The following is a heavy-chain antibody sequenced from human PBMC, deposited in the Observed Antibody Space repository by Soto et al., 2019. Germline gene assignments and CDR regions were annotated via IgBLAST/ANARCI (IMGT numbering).Heavy chain of an antibody. V-gene: IGHV4-39*01. D-gene: IGHD7-27*01. Sequence: QLQLQESGPGLVKPSETLSLTRTVSGGSISSSRSYWGWIRQPPGKWLEWIGIIYSSGVPDYNPYLKSRVPISVDTSWNQFLLNLFSVTAALTVVYYCARLFTGSTWYFDLWGRGTLVTVSS. CDR1: GGSISSSRSY. CDR2: IYSSGVP. J-gene: IGHJ2*01. CDR3: ARLFTGSTWYFDL.